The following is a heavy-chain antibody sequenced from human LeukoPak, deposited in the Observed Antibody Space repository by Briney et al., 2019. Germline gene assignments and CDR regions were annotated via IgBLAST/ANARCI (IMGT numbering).Heavy chain of an antibody. CDR2: INPNSGGT. V-gene: IGHV1-2*02. Sequence: GASVKVSCKASGYTFTDYYIHWVRQAPGQGLEWLGWINPNSGGTNYAQKLQGRVTMTRDTSIRTVYMEVSRLTSDDTAVYYCATMGATTFDHWGQGTLVTVSP. CDR1: GYTFTDYY. D-gene: IGHD1-26*01. CDR3: ATMGATTFDH. J-gene: IGHJ4*02.